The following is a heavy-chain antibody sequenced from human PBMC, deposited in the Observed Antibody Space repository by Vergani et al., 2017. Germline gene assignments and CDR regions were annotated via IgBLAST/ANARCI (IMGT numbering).Heavy chain of an antibody. Sequence: EVQLVESGGGLVQPGGSLRLSCAASGFTFSNAWMSWVRQAPGEGLEWGCRIKSKTDGGTTDYAAPVEVRFTISRDDSKNTLYLQMNSLKTEVTAVYYGTTYPAFDDFWSSYCSGYDYWGQGTLVTVSS. V-gene: IGHV3-15*01. D-gene: IGHD3-3*01. CDR1: GFTFSNAW. J-gene: IGHJ4*02. CDR2: IKSKTDGGTT. CDR3: TTYPAFDDFWSSYCSGYDY.